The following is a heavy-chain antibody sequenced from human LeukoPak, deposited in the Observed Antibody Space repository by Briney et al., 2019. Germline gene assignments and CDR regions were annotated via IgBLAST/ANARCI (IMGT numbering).Heavy chain of an antibody. D-gene: IGHD5-12*01. CDR3: TRVPIPYSGYDLGVD. Sequence: SQTLSLTCAISGDSVSSNSAAWNWIRQSPSRGLEWLGRTYYRSKWYSDCAVSVKSRITIKPDTSKNQFSLQLNSVTPEDTAVYYCTRVPIPYSGYDLGVDWGQGTLATVSS. J-gene: IGHJ4*02. CDR1: GDSVSSNSAA. V-gene: IGHV6-1*01. CDR2: TYYRSKWYS.